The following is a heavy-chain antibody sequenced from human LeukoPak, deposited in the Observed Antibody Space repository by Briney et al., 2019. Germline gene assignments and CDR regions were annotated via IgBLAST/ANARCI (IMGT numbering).Heavy chain of an antibody. CDR1: EFTLSGYW. J-gene: IGHJ4*02. CDR3: ARASANNYGLFDY. Sequence: PGGSLRLSCAASEFTLSGYWMHWVRQAPGKGLVWVSRISPDGSTTNYADSVRGRFTISRDNAKNTLYLQMSSLRADDTAVYYCARASANNYGLFDYWDQGTLVTVSS. CDR2: ISPDGSTT. D-gene: IGHD5-18*01. V-gene: IGHV3-74*01.